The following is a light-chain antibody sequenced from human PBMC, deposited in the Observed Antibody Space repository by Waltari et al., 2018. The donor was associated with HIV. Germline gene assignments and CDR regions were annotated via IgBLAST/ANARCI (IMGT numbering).Light chain of an antibody. V-gene: IGLV3-1*01. Sequence: SYELTQPPSVSVSPGQTASITCSGDKLGDKYACWYQQKPGQSPVLVIYQDSKRPAGIPERFSGSNSGNTATLTIRGTQAMDEADYYCQALDSRRVFGGWTKLTVL. J-gene: IGLJ2*01. CDR1: KLGDKY. CDR3: QALDSRRV. CDR2: QDS.